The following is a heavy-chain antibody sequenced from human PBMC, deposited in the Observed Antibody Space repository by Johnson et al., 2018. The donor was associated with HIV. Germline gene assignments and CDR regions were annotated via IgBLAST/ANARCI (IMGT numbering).Heavy chain of an antibody. D-gene: IGHD1-26*01. J-gene: IGHJ3*02. V-gene: IGHV3-30*14. Sequence: HVQLVESGGGVVQPGRSLRLSCAASGFTFSSYAMHWVRQAPGKGLEWVAVISYDGSNKYYADSVKGRFTISRDNSKNTLYLQMNSLRAEDTAVYYCARGGGSYDAGDAFDTWGQGTMVTVSS. CDR2: ISYDGSNK. CDR1: GFTFSSYA. CDR3: ARGGGSYDAGDAFDT.